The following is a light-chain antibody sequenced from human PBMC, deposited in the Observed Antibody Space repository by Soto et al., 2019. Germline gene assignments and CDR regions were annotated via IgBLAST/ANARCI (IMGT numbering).Light chain of an antibody. Sequence: EIVLTQSPATLSLSPGERATLSCRASQSVSSYLAWYQQKPGQAPRLLIYDASNRATGIPARFSGSGSGTDFTLTISSLEPEDFAVYYCQQRSNWLPLTFGGGTHVEIK. CDR3: QQRSNWLPLT. V-gene: IGKV3-11*01. CDR1: QSVSSY. CDR2: DAS. J-gene: IGKJ4*01.